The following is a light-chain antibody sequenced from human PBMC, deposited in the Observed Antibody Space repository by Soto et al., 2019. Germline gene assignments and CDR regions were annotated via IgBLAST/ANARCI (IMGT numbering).Light chain of an antibody. Sequence: DIVMTQSPLSLPVTPGEPASISCRSSQSLLHSNGYNYLDWYLQKPGQSPQLLISLGSTRASGVPDRFSGSGSGTDFTLKISRVEADDVGVYYCFQGLQTPPITFGQGRRLEIK. V-gene: IGKV2-28*01. CDR2: LGS. J-gene: IGKJ5*01. CDR3: FQGLQTPPIT. CDR1: QSLLHSNGYNY.